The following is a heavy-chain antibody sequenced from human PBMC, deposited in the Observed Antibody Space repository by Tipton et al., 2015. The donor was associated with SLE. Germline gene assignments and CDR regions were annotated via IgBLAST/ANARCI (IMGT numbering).Heavy chain of an antibody. CDR1: GGSISVSSYY. J-gene: IGHJ6*03. CDR3: ARTGGDGDVYYYYMDD. CDR2: IYYSGST. V-gene: IGHV4-39*07. D-gene: IGHD3-10*01. Sequence: TLSLTCTVSGGSISVSSYYWGWIRQPPGKGLEWIGSIYYSGSTYYNPALKSRVTISVDTSKNQFSLKMTSVTAADAAVYYCARTGGDGDVYYYYMDDWGKGTTDTVTS.